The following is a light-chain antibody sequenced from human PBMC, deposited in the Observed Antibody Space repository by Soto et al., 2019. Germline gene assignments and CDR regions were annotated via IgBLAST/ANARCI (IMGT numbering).Light chain of an antibody. CDR2: KTS. CDR1: QSFNTW. J-gene: IGKJ2*01. V-gene: IGKV1-5*03. CDR3: QQYNSYPYP. Sequence: DVQMTQSPSSLSPSVGDRVTITCRASQSFNTWLAWYQQKPGKAPKLLIYKTSILESGVPSRFSGSGSGTEFTLTISSLQPEDSATYYCQQYNSYPYPFGQGTKLEIK.